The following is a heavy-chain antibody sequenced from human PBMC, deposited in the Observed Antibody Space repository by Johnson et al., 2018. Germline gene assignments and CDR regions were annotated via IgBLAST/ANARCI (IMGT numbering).Heavy chain of an antibody. CDR1: GYIFTNFY. V-gene: IGHV1-46*01. D-gene: IGHD2-8*01. CDR3: AGRRMAGDGMDV. Sequence: QVQLVQSGAEVKKPGASVKVSCKASGYIFTNFYINWVRQAPGQGLEWMAIINPRTGNTTYAQTFRGRVTMTRDPSTGTLYMDLSSLRSEDTATYYCAGRRMAGDGMDVWGQGTTVTVSS. J-gene: IGHJ6*02. CDR2: INPRTGNT.